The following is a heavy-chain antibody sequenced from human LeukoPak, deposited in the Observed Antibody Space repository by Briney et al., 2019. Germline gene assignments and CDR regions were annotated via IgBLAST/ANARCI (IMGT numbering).Heavy chain of an antibody. Sequence: ASVKVSCKASGYTFSGNYIQWVRQAPGQGLEWMGWMNPNSGATNNAQKFQGRVTLSRDTSISTAYMELRKLRSDDTAVYYCARSGITTIPNFDYWGQGTLVTVSS. D-gene: IGHD1/OR15-1a*01. CDR3: ARSGITTIPNFDY. J-gene: IGHJ4*02. V-gene: IGHV1-2*02. CDR1: GYTFSGNY. CDR2: MNPNSGAT.